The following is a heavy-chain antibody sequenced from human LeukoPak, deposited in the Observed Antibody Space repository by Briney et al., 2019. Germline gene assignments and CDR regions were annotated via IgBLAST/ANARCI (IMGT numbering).Heavy chain of an antibody. CDR1: GFTFSSYG. J-gene: IGHJ4*02. CDR2: IWYDGSNK. CDR3: ARDRHSALYSSSLLLDY. V-gene: IGHV3-33*01. D-gene: IGHD6-6*01. Sequence: GSLRLSCAASGFTFSSYGMHWVRQAPGKGLEWVAVIWYDGSNKYYADSVKGRFTISRDNPKNTLYLQMNSLRAEDTAVYYCARDRHSALYSSSLLLDYWGQGTLVTVSS.